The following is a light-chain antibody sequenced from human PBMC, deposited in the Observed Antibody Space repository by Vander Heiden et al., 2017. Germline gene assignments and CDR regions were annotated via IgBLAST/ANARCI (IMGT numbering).Light chain of an antibody. Sequence: QPALTQPASVSGSPGQSITISCTGSSSDIGGYNYVSWYQQHPGKAPKLMIHEVSDRPSGVSNRFSGSKSGNTASLTISGLQAEDEADYYCCSYTSSSTLVVFGTGTKVTVL. CDR1: SSDIGGYNY. J-gene: IGLJ1*01. V-gene: IGLV2-14*01. CDR2: EVS. CDR3: CSYTSSSTLVV.